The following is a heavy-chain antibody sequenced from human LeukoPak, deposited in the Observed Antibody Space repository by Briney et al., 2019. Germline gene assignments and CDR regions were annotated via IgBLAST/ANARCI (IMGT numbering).Heavy chain of an antibody. CDR1: GFTLSSYS. V-gene: IGHV3-21*01. CDR2: ISSSGSYI. CDR3: ARVGLTLVGATDY. Sequence: GGSLRLSCAASGFTLSSYSMHWVRQAPGKGLEWVSSISSSGSYIYYADSVRGRFTVSRDNAKHSLYLQMSSLRPEDTAVYYCARVGLTLVGATDYWGQGTLVTVSS. J-gene: IGHJ4*02. D-gene: IGHD1-26*01.